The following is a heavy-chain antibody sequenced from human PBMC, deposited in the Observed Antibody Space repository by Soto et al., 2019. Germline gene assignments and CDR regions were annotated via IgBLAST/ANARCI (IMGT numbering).Heavy chain of an antibody. Sequence: QVQLVQSGAEVKKPGASVKISCKASGITYTTYPIPWVRQAPGQGLEWMGWINAGNGDTRYSQRFQGRVTLTRDTSATTTYLDLSSRRSEDTSIYYCARAISGYVTWGQGTLVTVSS. D-gene: IGHD5-12*01. J-gene: IGHJ4*02. CDR3: ARAISGYVT. CDR1: GITYTTYP. CDR2: INAGNGDT. V-gene: IGHV1-3*01.